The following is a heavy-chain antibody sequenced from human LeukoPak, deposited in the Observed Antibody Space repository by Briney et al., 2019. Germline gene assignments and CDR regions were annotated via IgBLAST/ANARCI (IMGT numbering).Heavy chain of an antibody. CDR2: ISSNGGST. CDR3: ARSPGEVVNPEYAFDI. V-gene: IGHV3-64*01. D-gene: IGHD3-10*01. CDR1: GFTFSSYA. J-gene: IGHJ3*02. Sequence: GGSLRLSCAASGFTFSSYAMHWVRQAPGKGLEYVSAISSNGGSTYYANSVKGRFTISRDNSKNTLYLQMGSLRAEDMAVYYCARSPGEVVNPEYAFDIWGQGTVFTVSS.